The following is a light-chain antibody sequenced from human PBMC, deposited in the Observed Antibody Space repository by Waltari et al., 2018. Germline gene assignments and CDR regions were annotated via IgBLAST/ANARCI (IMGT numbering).Light chain of an antibody. CDR3: QEYYTIPPWA. V-gene: IGKV4-1*01. CDR2: WAS. Sequence: DIVMTQSPDSLAVSLGERATINCKSSQSVLYSSNNKNYLAWYQQKPGQPPKLLIYWASTRESGVPERFSGSGSGTDFTLTISSLQAEDVAVYYCQEYYTIPPWAFGQGTKVESK. J-gene: IGKJ1*01. CDR1: QSVLYSSNNKNY.